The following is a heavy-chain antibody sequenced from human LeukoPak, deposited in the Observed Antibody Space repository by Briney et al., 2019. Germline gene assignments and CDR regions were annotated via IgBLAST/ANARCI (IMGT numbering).Heavy chain of an antibody. D-gene: IGHD3-3*01. CDR3: ARDSAYYDFWSGYRTVYFDY. CDR2: INPNSGGT. CDR1: GYTFTGYY. V-gene: IGHV1-2*02. Sequence: ASVKVSCKASGYTFTGYYMHWVRQAPGQGLEWMGWINPNSGGTNYAQKFQGRVTMTRDTSISTAYMELSRLRSDDTAVYYCARDSAYYDFWSGYRTVYFDYWGQGTLVTVSS. J-gene: IGHJ4*02.